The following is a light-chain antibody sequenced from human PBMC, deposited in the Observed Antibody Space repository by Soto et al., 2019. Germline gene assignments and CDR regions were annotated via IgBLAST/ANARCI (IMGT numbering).Light chain of an antibody. Sequence: DIQMTQSPSTLSASIGDRVTITCRASQTINSWLAWYQQRPGKAPKLLIYKASTLESGVPSRFSGSGSGTEFTLTISSLQPDDFATYYYQHYYGYWWTFGQGTKVEIK. CDR2: KAS. V-gene: IGKV1-5*03. CDR1: QTINSW. CDR3: QHYYGYWWT. J-gene: IGKJ1*01.